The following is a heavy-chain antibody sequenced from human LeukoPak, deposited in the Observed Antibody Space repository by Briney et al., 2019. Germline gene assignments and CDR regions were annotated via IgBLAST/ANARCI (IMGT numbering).Heavy chain of an antibody. CDR2: ISPTGGTT. V-gene: IGHV3-23*01. CDR1: AFNFSAYG. D-gene: IGHD6-19*01. Sequence: GGSLRLSCAASAFNFSAYGMYWVRLAPKKGLECVSAISPTGGTTYYAGSVKGRFTISKDNSKNTLFLQMNSLGDDDTALYYCVEGGCTSGCSGNYWGQGTPVTVSS. CDR3: VEGGCTSGCSGNY. J-gene: IGHJ4*02.